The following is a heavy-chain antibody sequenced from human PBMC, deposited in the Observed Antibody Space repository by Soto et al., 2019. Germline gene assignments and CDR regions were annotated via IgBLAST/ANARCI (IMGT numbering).Heavy chain of an antibody. CDR1: GFTFSSYA. Sequence: QVQLVESGGGVVQPGRSLRLSCAASGFTFSSYAMHWVRQAPGKGLEWVAVISYDGSTKYYADSVKGRFTISRDNSKNTLYLQMNSLRAEDTAVYYCARDSGYSSYYFDYWGQGTLVTVSS. CDR3: ARDSGYSSYYFDY. V-gene: IGHV3-30-3*01. D-gene: IGHD6-13*01. J-gene: IGHJ4*02. CDR2: ISYDGSTK.